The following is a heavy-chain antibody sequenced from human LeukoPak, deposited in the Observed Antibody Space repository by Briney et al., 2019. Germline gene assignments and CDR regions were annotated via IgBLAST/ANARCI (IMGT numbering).Heavy chain of an antibody. D-gene: IGHD3-10*01. CDR3: ARPNGSGSTPFYFDC. V-gene: IGHV4-34*01. Sequence: SETLSLTCAVYGGSFSDYWWTWIRQSPGKGLEWIGEVNHSGSTNYNPSLKSRVTISVDTSKNQFSLKLSSVTAADTAVYYCARPNGSGSTPFYFDCWGQGTLVTVSS. J-gene: IGHJ4*02. CDR1: GGSFSDYW. CDR2: VNHSGST.